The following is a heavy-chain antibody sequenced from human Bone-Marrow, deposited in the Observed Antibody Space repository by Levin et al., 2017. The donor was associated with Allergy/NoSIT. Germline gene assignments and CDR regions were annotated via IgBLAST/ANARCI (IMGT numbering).Heavy chain of an antibody. CDR3: ARDYGGNFRTSPRLEPGSSFDI. CDR2: IIPIFGTA. CDR1: GGTFSSYA. D-gene: IGHD4-23*01. J-gene: IGHJ3*02. Sequence: ASVKVSCKASGGTFSSYAISWVRQAPGQGLEWMGGIIPIFGTANYAQKFQGRVTITADESTSTAYMELSSLRSEDTAVYYCARDYGGNFRTSPRLEPGSSFDIWGQGTMVTVSS. V-gene: IGHV1-69*13.